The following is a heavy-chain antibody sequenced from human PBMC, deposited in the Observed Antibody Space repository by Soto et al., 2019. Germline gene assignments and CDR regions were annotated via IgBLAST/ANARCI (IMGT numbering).Heavy chain of an antibody. CDR2: ISGSGFKK. J-gene: IGHJ5*02. CDR3: AKNQGVELVPLATVDWFDP. Sequence: GGCLRLSCAASGFIFENFGMSWVRQAPGKGLEWISSISGSGFKKYYADSVKGRFTISRDNSKSTVYLELNNLSAEDTAVYHCAKNQGVELVPLATVDWFDPWGQGSVVTVSS. CDR1: GFIFENFG. D-gene: IGHD1-26*01. V-gene: IGHV3-23*01.